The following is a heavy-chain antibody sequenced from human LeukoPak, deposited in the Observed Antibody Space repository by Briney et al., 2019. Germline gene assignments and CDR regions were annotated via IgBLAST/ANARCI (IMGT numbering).Heavy chain of an antibody. CDR2: INPSGGST. Sequence: ASVTVSCKASGYTFTSYYMHWVRQAPGQGLEWMGIINPSGGSTRYAQRFQGRVTMTRDTSTKTVYMEMSSLRSEDTAVYYCARDPLITATTTWFDPWGQGTLVTVSS. CDR1: GYTFTSYY. D-gene: IGHD1-7*01. V-gene: IGHV1-46*01. CDR3: ARDPLITATTTWFDP. J-gene: IGHJ5*02.